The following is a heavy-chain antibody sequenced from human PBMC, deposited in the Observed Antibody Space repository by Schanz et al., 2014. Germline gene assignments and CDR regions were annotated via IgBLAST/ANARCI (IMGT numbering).Heavy chain of an antibody. Sequence: EVQLVESGGGLVQPGGSLRLCCVASGFTFSRYWMTWVRQAPGKGLEWVANIKQDGSAKNYVDSVKGRFTISRDNTKNSLCLQMNSLRAEDTALYYCARVLGGDEGLDQWGQGTLVTVSS. CDR1: GFTFSRYW. CDR2: IKQDGSAK. J-gene: IGHJ4*02. V-gene: IGHV3-7*01. CDR3: ARVLGGDEGLDQ. D-gene: IGHD4-17*01.